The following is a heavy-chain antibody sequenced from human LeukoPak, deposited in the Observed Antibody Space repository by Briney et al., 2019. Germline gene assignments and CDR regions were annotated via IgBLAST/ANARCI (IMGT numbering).Heavy chain of an antibody. Sequence: PGGSLRLSCAASGFTFSSYGMHWVRQAPGKGLEWVAFIRYDGSNKYYADSVKGRFTISRDNSKNTLYLQMNSLRAEDTAVYYCAKAFRYSSSSGAFDIWGQGTMVTVSS. J-gene: IGHJ3*02. CDR3: AKAFRYSSSSGAFDI. CDR1: GFTFSSYG. CDR2: IRYDGSNK. V-gene: IGHV3-30*02. D-gene: IGHD6-6*01.